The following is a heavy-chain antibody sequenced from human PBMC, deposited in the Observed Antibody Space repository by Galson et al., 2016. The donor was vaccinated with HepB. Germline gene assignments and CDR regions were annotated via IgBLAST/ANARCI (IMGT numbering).Heavy chain of an antibody. Sequence: SETLSLTCDVSGDSVSTTVWWTWLRQPPGKGLAWIGEIFHRGSTNDNPSVKSRVTISVDKSKNQFSLKLTSVTAADTAVYYCARYSGDHIRYFDLWGRGTLVTVSS. CDR2: IFHRGST. CDR1: GDSVSTTVW. J-gene: IGHJ2*01. V-gene: IGHV4-4*02. D-gene: IGHD5-12*01. CDR3: ARYSGDHIRYFDL.